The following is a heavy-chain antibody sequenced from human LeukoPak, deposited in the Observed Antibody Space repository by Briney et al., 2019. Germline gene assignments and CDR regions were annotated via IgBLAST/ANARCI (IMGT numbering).Heavy chain of an antibody. CDR3: ARGRYYDSSGFFDY. D-gene: IGHD3-22*01. CDR2: LYTSGST. Sequence: SQTLSLTCTVSGGSISSGSYYWSWIRQPAGKGLEWIGRLYTSGSTNYNPSLKSRVTMSVDTSKNQFSLKLSSVTAADTAVHYCARGRYYDSSGFFDYWGQGTLVTVSS. J-gene: IGHJ4*02. CDR1: GGSISSGSYY. V-gene: IGHV4-61*02.